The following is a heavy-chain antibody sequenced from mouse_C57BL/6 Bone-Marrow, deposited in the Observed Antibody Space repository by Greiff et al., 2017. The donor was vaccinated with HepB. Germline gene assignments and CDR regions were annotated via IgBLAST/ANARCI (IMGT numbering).Heavy chain of an antibody. V-gene: IGHV1-19*01. J-gene: IGHJ2*01. CDR1: GYTFTDYY. CDR3: AKGGYYGSSYDFDY. Sequence: VQLQQSGPVLVKPGASVKMSCKASGYTFTDYYMNWVKQSHGKSLEWIGVINPYNGGTSYNQKFKGKATLTVDKSSSTAYMELNSLTSEDSAVYYCAKGGYYGSSYDFDYWGQGTTLTVSS. D-gene: IGHD1-1*01. CDR2: INPYNGGT.